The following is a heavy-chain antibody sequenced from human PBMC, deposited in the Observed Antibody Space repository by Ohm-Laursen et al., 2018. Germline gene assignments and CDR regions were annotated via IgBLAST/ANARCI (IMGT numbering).Heavy chain of an antibody. Sequence: GTLSLTCTVSGGSISSDYWSWTRQPPGKGLEWIGYIYYSGSTNYNPSLKSRVSISVDTSKNQFSLKLSSVTAADTAVYYCARFDYYDSSGPRGSYYGMDVWGQGTTVTVSS. D-gene: IGHD3-22*01. V-gene: IGHV4-59*01. J-gene: IGHJ6*01. CDR3: ARFDYYDSSGPRGSYYGMDV. CDR1: GGSISSDY. CDR2: IYYSGST.